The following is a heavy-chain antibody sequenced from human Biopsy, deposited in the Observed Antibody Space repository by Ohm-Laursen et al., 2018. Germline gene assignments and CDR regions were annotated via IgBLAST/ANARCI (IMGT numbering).Heavy chain of an antibody. V-gene: IGHV1-69*01. CDR1: GGNFDTYP. CDR3: ARGEGSSWFDP. J-gene: IGHJ5*02. D-gene: IGHD1-26*01. CDR2: IIPIPNVA. Sequence: GSSVKVSCKASGGNFDTYPINWVRQAPGQGLEWMGGIIPIPNVATYAQKFQGRITITADESTSTAYMELSSLTSDDTAVYFCARGEGSSWFDPWGHGTLVTVSS.